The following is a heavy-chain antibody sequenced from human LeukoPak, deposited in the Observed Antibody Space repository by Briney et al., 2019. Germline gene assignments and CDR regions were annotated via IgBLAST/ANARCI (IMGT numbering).Heavy chain of an antibody. V-gene: IGHV3-30*18. J-gene: IGHJ4*02. CDR2: VSFDGSQK. CDR1: GFTFNNYG. Sequence: GGSLRLSCAASGFTFNNYGMHWVRQAPGKGLEWVAVVSFDGSQKYEADSVKGRFTISRDKSNNTLYLQMDSLRAEDTAVYYCAKGYSSGWVGGILPNYFDYWGQGTLVTVSS. CDR3: AKGYSSGWVGGILPNYFDY. D-gene: IGHD3-10*01.